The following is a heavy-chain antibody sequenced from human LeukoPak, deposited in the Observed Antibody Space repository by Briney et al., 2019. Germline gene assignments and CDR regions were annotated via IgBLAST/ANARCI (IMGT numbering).Heavy chain of an antibody. Sequence: GRSLRLSCAASGFTFSSYGMHWVRQAPGKGLEWVAVRWYDGSNKYYADSVKGRFTISRDNSKNTLYLQMNSLRAEDTAVYYCARDLGDSTSWGNWFDPWGQGTLVTVSS. CDR3: ARDLGDSTSWGNWFDP. V-gene: IGHV3-33*01. CDR1: GFTFSSYG. J-gene: IGHJ5*02. CDR2: RWYDGSNK. D-gene: IGHD2-2*01.